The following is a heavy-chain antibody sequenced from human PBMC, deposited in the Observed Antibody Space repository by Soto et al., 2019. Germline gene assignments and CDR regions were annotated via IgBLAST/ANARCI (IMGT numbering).Heavy chain of an antibody. V-gene: IGHV4-59*13. CDR2: AYYSGTT. CDR3: AVSSALTQYYFDS. Sequence: SLTCAVSGSSLSGVNWSCIRQPPGKGLEWIGYAYYSGTTVYNPSLKSRVSISVDTSKKHVSLRLNSVTAADTAVYYCAVSSALTQYYFDSWGHGTLGTVS. J-gene: IGHJ4*01. D-gene: IGHD3-3*01. CDR1: GSSLSGVN.